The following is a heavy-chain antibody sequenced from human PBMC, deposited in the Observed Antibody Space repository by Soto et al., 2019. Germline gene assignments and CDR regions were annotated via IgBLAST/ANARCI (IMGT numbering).Heavy chain of an antibody. CDR2: TDSDGSFT. Sequence: PGGSLRLSCIASGFTFSSYWMHWVRQTPEKGLVWVSHTDSDGSFTTYADSVKGRFTISRDNAKNTLYLQMNSLRAEDTAVYYCVRETPDSLTPRNCFDPWGQGTLVTVPS. CDR3: VRETPDSLTPRNCFDP. J-gene: IGHJ5*02. CDR1: GFTFSSYW. V-gene: IGHV3-74*01.